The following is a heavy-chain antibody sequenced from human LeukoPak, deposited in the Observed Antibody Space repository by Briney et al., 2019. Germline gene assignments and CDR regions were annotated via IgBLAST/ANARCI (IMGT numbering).Heavy chain of an antibody. CDR3: ARGNDFWSRSFDY. Sequence: ASVKVSCKASGGTFSSYAISWVRQAPGQGLEWMGGIIPILGTANYAQKFQGRVTITTDESTSTAYMELSSLRSEDTAVYYCARGNDFWSRSFDYWGQGTLVTVSS. CDR2: IIPILGTA. D-gene: IGHD3-3*01. CDR1: GGTFSSYA. J-gene: IGHJ4*02. V-gene: IGHV1-69*05.